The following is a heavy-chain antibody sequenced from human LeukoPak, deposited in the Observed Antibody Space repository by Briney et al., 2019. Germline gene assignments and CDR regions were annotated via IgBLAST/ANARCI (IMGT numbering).Heavy chain of an antibody. CDR3: ARVRSQGYFDL. V-gene: IGHV3-23*01. J-gene: IGHJ2*01. Sequence: GGTLRLSCAASGFTFSSYDMSWVRQAPGKGLEWVSGISGSGGSTYYADSVKGRFTISRDNAKNSLYLQMNSLRANDTALYYCARVRSQGYFDLWGRGTLVTVSS. CDR2: ISGSGGST. CDR1: GFTFSSYD.